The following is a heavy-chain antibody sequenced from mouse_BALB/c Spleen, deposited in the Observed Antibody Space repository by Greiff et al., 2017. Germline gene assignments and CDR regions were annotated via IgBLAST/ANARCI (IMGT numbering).Heavy chain of an antibody. CDR1: GFTFSSYG. Sequence: EVQLVESGGDLVKPGGSLKLSCAASGFTFSSYGMSWVRQTPDKRLEWVATISSGGSYTYYPDSVKGRFTISRDNAKNTLYLQMSSLKSEDTAMYYCTRAYGSSRNYAMDYWGQGTSVTVSS. J-gene: IGHJ4*01. CDR2: ISSGGSYT. CDR3: TRAYGSSRNYAMDY. D-gene: IGHD1-1*01. V-gene: IGHV5-6*01.